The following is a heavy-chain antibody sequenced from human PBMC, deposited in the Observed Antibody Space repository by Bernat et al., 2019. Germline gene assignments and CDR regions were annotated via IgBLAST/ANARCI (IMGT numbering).Heavy chain of an antibody. J-gene: IGHJ6*02. D-gene: IGHD3-10*01. CDR2: ISGSGGRT. V-gene: IGHV3-23*04. CDR1: GFTFSSYA. Sequence: VQLVESGGGVVQPGRSLRLSCAASGFTFSSYAMSWVRQAPGKGLEWVSAISGSGGRTYYADSVKGRFTISRDNSKNTLYLKMNSLRAEDTAVYYCAKGGQGSGSYYYYYGMDVWGQGTTVTVSS. CDR3: AKGGQGSGSYYYYYGMDV.